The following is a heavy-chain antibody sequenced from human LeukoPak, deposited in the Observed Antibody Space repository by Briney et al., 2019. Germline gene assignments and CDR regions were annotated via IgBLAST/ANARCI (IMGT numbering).Heavy chain of an antibody. V-gene: IGHV4-30-2*01. CDR2: IYYSGST. J-gene: IGHJ6*02. Sequence: PSETLSLTCTVSSGSISSGGYYWNWIRQPPGKGLEWIGYIYYSGSTYYNPSLKSRVTMSVDLSKNQFSLTLTSVTAADTAVYYCASGRQQLAHYGMDVWGQGTTVTVSS. CDR1: SGSISSGGYY. D-gene: IGHD6-13*01. CDR3: ASGRQQLAHYGMDV.